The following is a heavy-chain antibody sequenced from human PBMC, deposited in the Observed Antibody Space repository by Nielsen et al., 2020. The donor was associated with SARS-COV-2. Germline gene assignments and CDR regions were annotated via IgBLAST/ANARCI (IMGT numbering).Heavy chain of an antibody. CDR3: ARSGHCNGGICYFTEYFQD. CDR1: GFTFSDYY. J-gene: IGHJ1*01. V-gene: IGHV3-11*03. CDR2: MSGSSSYI. Sequence: GESLKISCAGSGFTFSDYYMSWIRQAPGKGLEWVAQMSGSSSYIHYADSLKGRFTISRDNAKNSLYLQMDSLRADDTAFYYCARSGHCNGGICYFTEYFQDWGQGTLVTVSS. D-gene: IGHD2-15*01.